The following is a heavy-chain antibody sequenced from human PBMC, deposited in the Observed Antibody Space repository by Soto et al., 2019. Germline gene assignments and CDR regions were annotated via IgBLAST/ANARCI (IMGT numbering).Heavy chain of an antibody. CDR1: GYTFTGYY. CDR3: ARDKSGTAMVKSDYFEY. J-gene: IGHJ4*02. D-gene: IGHD5-18*01. V-gene: IGHV1-2*04. Sequence: ASVKVSCKASGYTFTGYYMHWVRQAPGQGLEWMGWINPNSGGTNYAQKFQGWVTMTRDTSISTAYMELSRLRSDDTAVYYCARDKSGTAMVKSDYFEYWGQGTLVTVSS. CDR2: INPNSGGT.